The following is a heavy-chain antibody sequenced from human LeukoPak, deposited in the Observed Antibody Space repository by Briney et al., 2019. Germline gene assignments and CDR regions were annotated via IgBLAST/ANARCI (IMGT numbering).Heavy chain of an antibody. J-gene: IGHJ5*02. CDR2: IIPIFGIA. D-gene: IGHD1-26*01. CDR1: GGTFTSYA. V-gene: IGHV1-69*04. CDR3: ARDLSGSST. Sequence: ASVKVSCKASGGTFTSYAISWVRQAPGQGLEWMGRIIPIFGIANYAQKFQGRVTITADKSTSTAYMELSSLRSEDTAAYYCARDLSGSSTWGQGTLVTVSS.